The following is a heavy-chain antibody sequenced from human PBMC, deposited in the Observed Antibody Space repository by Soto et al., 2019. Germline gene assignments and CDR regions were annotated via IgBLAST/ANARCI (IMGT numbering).Heavy chain of an antibody. V-gene: IGHV1-69*12. Sequence: QVQLVQSGAEVKKPGSSVKVSCKASGGTFSSYASSWVRQPPGQGLEWMGGIIPIFGTANYAQKSQGRVTITADESTSTAYMELSSLRSEDTAVYYCARCRDGYNYLGVGSAYYFDYWGQGTLVTVSS. D-gene: IGHD5-12*01. CDR3: ARCRDGYNYLGVGSAYYFDY. J-gene: IGHJ4*02. CDR1: GGTFSSYA. CDR2: IIPIFGTA.